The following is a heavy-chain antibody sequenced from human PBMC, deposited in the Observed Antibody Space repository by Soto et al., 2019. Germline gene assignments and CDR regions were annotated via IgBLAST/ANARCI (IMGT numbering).Heavy chain of an antibody. D-gene: IGHD2-21*02. CDR2: INPSGGST. Sequence: QVHLVQSGAEVREPGASVKVSCKASGYTFTSYYIHWVRQAPGQGLEWMGIINPSGGSTRFAQKFKGRTAMTRDTYTRTVYMELRSLRSEDTAMYYCARDGVPYCGGDWHFDYWGQGTLVTVSS. V-gene: IGHV1-46*03. CDR1: GYTFTSYY. CDR3: ARDGVPYCGGDWHFDY. J-gene: IGHJ4*02.